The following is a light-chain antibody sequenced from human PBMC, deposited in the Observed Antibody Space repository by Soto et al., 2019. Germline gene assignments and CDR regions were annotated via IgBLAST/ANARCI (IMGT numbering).Light chain of an antibody. CDR3: QQYNNWPRT. CDR2: GAS. CDR1: QSVSSN. Sequence: IVMTQSTATLYVSPGERATLSCRASQSVSSNLAWYQQKPGQAPRLLIYGASPRATGIPARFSGSGSGTEFTLTISSLQSEDFAVYYCQQYNNWPRTFGQGTKVEIK. V-gene: IGKV3-15*01. J-gene: IGKJ1*01.